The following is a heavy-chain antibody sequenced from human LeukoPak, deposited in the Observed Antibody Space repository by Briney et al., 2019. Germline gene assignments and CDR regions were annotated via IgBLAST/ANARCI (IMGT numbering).Heavy chain of an antibody. Sequence: GGSLRLSCAASGFTFDDYAMHWVRQAPGKGLEWVSGISWNGGSIGYADSVKGRFTTSRDNAKNSLYLQMNSLRAEDTALYYCASSGSYYRNFDYWGQGTLVTVSS. CDR3: ASSGSYYRNFDY. V-gene: IGHV3-9*01. J-gene: IGHJ4*02. CDR2: ISWNGGSI. CDR1: GFTFDDYA. D-gene: IGHD3-10*01.